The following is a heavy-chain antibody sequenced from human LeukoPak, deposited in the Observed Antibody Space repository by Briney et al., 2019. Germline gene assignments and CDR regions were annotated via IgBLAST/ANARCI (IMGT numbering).Heavy chain of an antibody. Sequence: ASVKVSCKASGYTFTSYDINWVRQATGQGLEWMGWMNPNSGNTGYAQKFQGRVTMTRNTSISTAYLQWSSLKASDTAMYYCARHLRSGWYPPSDAFDIWGQGTMVTVSS. CDR3: ARHLRSGWYPPSDAFDI. CDR1: GYTFTSYD. CDR2: MNPNSGNT. D-gene: IGHD6-19*01. J-gene: IGHJ3*02. V-gene: IGHV1-8*01.